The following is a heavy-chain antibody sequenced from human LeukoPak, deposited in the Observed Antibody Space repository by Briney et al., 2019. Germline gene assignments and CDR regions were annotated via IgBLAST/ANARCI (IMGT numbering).Heavy chain of an antibody. CDR3: AKDREGRVYNYGTFFDS. V-gene: IGHV3-30*18. CDR2: ISYDGSEK. Sequence: GGSLRLSCAASGFTFGSYGFHWVRQAPGKGLEWVASISYDGSEKYYAESVKGRFTISRDNSKNTLYVQMNSLRAEDTAVYSCAKDREGRVYNYGTFFDSWGQGTLVTVSS. D-gene: IGHD5-18*01. J-gene: IGHJ4*02. CDR1: GFTFGSYG.